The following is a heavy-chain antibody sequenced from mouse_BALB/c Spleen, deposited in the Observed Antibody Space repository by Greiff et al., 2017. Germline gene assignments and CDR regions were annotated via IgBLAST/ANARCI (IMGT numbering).Heavy chain of an antibody. V-gene: IGHV1-80*01. J-gene: IGHJ4*01. D-gene: IGHD1-1*01. Sequence: LQESGAELVRPGSSVKISCKASGYAFSSYWMNWVKQRPGQGLEWIGQIYPGDGDTNYNGKFKGKATLTADKSSSTAYMQLSSLTSEDSAVYFCARLYYYGSSLYAMDYWGQGTSVTVSS. CDR3: ARLYYYGSSLYAMDY. CDR2: IYPGDGDT. CDR1: GYAFSSYW.